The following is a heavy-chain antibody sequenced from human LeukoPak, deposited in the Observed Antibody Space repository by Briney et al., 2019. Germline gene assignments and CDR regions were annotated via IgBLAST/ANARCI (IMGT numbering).Heavy chain of an antibody. CDR1: GYTFTSYG. D-gene: IGHD3-16*01. Sequence: ASVKVSCKASGYTFTSYGISWVRQAPGQGLEWMGWISAYNGNTNYAQKLQGRVTMTTDTSTSTAYMELRSLRPDDTAVYYCATTMRGIDFDYWGQGTLVTVSS. CDR3: ATTMRGIDFDY. J-gene: IGHJ4*02. CDR2: ISAYNGNT. V-gene: IGHV1-18*01.